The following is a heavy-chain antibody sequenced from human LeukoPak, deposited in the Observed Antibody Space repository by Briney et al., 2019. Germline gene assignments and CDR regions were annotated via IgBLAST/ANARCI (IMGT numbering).Heavy chain of an antibody. V-gene: IGHV1-46*01. CDR2: INPSGGST. CDR3: ARDRITAQYNIYFFDY. CDR1: GYTFTSYY. Sequence: ASVKVSRKASGYTFTSYYMHWVRQAPGQGLEWMGIINPSGGSTSYAQKFQGRVTMTRDTSTSTVYMELSSLRSEDTAVYYCARDRITAQYNIYFFDYWGQGTLVTVSS. D-gene: IGHD3-9*01. J-gene: IGHJ4*02.